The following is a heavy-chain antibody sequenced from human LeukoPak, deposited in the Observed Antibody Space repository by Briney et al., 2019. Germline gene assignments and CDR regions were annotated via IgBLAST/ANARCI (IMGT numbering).Heavy chain of an antibody. Sequence: ASVKVSCKASGYTFTSYYIHWVRQAPGQGLEWMGIINPSGGSTSYAQKFQGRVTMTRDTSISTAYMELSRLRFDDTAVYYCARLGGAGHYFDYWGQGTLVTVSS. CDR1: GYTFTSYY. J-gene: IGHJ4*02. CDR3: ARLGGAGHYFDY. D-gene: IGHD3-16*01. V-gene: IGHV1-46*01. CDR2: INPSGGST.